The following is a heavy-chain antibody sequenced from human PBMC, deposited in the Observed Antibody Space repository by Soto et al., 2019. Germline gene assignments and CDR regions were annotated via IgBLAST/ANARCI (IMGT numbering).Heavy chain of an antibody. V-gene: IGHV3-23*01. D-gene: IGHD2-15*01. CDR3: AKVAPVGVPLLRDLHD. CDR2: ISGSGGST. J-gene: IGHJ1*01. CDR1: GFTFSNYG. Sequence: EVQLLESGGGLVQPGGSLRLSCAASGFTFSNYGMSWVRQAPGKGLEWVSVISGSGGSTYYADSVKGRFTLSRDNSKNTVYLQMNSLRAEDTAVYYCAKVAPVGVPLLRDLHDWGQGTLVTVSS.